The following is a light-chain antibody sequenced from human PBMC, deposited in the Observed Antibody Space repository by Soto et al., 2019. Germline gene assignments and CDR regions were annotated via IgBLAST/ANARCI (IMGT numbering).Light chain of an antibody. CDR3: QQYFSYPYT. V-gene: IGKV1-8*01. Sequence: AIRRTQSPSSFSASTGDRVTTTCRASQGISSDLAWYQQKPGKAPNLLSYAAATLQRGAPSRFSGSGSGTDFTLTIGRLQSEDFATYYWQQYFSYPYTFGQGTKLEI. CDR2: AAA. J-gene: IGKJ2*01. CDR1: QGISSD.